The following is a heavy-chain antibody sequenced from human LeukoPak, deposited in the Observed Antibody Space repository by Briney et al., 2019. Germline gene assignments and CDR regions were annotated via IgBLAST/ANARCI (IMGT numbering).Heavy chain of an antibody. CDR1: GESFSGYF. Sequence: SETLSLTCAVYGESFSGYFWSWIRQPPGKGLEWIGEINHSGYTNYSPSLKSRVTISVDTSKKQFPLRLNSVTAADTAVYYCARIWPDLWGRGTLVTVSS. CDR2: INHSGYT. V-gene: IGHV4-34*01. D-gene: IGHD3-10*01. J-gene: IGHJ2*01. CDR3: ARIWPDL.